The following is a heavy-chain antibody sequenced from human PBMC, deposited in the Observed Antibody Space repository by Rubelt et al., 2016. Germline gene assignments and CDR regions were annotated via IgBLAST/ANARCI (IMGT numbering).Heavy chain of an antibody. V-gene: IGHV4-39*02. D-gene: IGHD3-10*01. CDR3: ARERKVRGGTNWFDP. J-gene: IGHJ5*02. Sequence: QLQLQESGPGLVKPSETLSLTCTVSGGSIGSSSYYWGWNRQPPGKGLEWIGSIYYTGSTYYNTSLESRVTISVDTSKNQFSLRLNSVTAADTAVYYCARERKVRGGTNWFDPWGQGTLVTVSS. CDR2: IYYTGST. CDR1: GGSIGSSSYY.